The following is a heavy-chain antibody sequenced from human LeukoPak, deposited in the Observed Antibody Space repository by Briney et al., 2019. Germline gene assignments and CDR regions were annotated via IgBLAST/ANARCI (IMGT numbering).Heavy chain of an antibody. CDR1: GGSFSGYY. D-gene: IGHD5-18*01. CDR2: INHSGST. V-gene: IGHV4-34*01. J-gene: IGHJ4*02. Sequence: PSETLSLTCAVYGGSFSGYYWSWIRQPPGKGLEWIGEINHSGSTNYNPSLKSRVTISVDTSKNQFSLKLSSVTAADTAVYYCARRTWIQLNFDYWGQGTLVTVSS. CDR3: ARRTWIQLNFDY.